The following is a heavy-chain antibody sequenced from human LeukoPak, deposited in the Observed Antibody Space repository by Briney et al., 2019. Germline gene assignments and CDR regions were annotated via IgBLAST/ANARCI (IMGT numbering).Heavy chain of an antibody. Sequence: PSETLSLTCTVSGGSISTYYWSWIRQPPGKGLEWIGYIHHSGYTSYSPSLKGRTTISVDTARNQLSLTLNSVTAADTAVYYCAREYSAFEIWGQGTMVTVSS. CDR3: AREYSAFEI. CDR2: IHHSGYT. V-gene: IGHV4-59*01. J-gene: IGHJ3*02. D-gene: IGHD1-26*01. CDR1: GGSISTYY.